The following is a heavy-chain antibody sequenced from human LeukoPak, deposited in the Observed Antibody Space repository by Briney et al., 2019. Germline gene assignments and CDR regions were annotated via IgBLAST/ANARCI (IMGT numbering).Heavy chain of an antibody. CDR3: ARRRPGYSYGLGY. CDR1: GGTFSSYA. V-gene: IGHV1-69*05. CDR2: IIPIFGTA. J-gene: IGHJ4*02. D-gene: IGHD5-18*01. Sequence: ASVKVSCKASGGTFSSYAISWVRQAPGQGLEWMGGIIPIFGTANYAQKPQGRVTMTTDTSTSTAYMELRSLRSDDTAVYYCARRRPGYSYGLGYWGQGTLATVSS.